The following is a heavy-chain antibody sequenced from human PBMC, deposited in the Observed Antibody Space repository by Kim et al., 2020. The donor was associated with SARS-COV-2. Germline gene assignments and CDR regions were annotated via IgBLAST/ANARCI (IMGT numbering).Heavy chain of an antibody. Sequence: KGRFTISRDNAKNSLYLQMNSLRAEDTALYYCAKAAPSMVQGVIIPNFDYWGQGTLVTVSS. CDR3: AKAAPSMVQGVIIPNFDY. J-gene: IGHJ4*02. V-gene: IGHV3-9*01. D-gene: IGHD3-10*01.